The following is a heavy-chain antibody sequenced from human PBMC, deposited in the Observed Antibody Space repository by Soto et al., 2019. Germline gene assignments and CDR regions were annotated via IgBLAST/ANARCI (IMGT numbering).Heavy chain of an antibody. Sequence: QVQLVESGGGVVQPGRSLRLSCAASGFSFSNYAMHWVRQAPGKGLEWVAVLSYDGSNKYYTGSVKGRFTISRDNSKNXLYLQMNSLRPEDTAVYYCAKPGPEGGLGAHYFDYWGQGTLVTVSS. CDR1: GFSFSNYA. CDR3: AKPGPEGGLGAHYFDY. V-gene: IGHV3-30*18. CDR2: LSYDGSNK. J-gene: IGHJ4*02. D-gene: IGHD1-26*01.